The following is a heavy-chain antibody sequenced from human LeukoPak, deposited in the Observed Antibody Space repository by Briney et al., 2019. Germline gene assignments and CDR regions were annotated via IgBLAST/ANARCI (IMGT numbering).Heavy chain of an antibody. Sequence: SETLSLTCTVSGGSISSSSYYWGWIRQPPGKGLEWIGSIYYSGSTYYNPSLKSRVTISVDTSKNQFSLKLSSVTAADTAVYYCATYSSSWRTYYFDYWGQGALVTVSS. D-gene: IGHD6-13*01. J-gene: IGHJ4*02. CDR1: GGSISSSSYY. V-gene: IGHV4-39*07. CDR2: IYYSGST. CDR3: ATYSSSWRTYYFDY.